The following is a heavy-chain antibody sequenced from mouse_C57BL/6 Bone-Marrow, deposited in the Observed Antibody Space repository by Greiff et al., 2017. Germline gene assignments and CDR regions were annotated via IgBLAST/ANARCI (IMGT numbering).Heavy chain of an antibody. V-gene: IGHV1-63*01. Sequence: QVQLQQSVAELVRPGTSVKMSCMASGYNFTNYWIGWAKQRPGHGLEWIGDIDPGGGNTNYNEKFKGKATLTADKSSSTAYMQFSSLTSEDSAIYYYATRYDGSSDVWGRGTTVTVTS. CDR3: ATRYDGSSDV. CDR1: GYNFTNYW. J-gene: IGHJ1*03. CDR2: IDPGGGNT. D-gene: IGHD2-3*01.